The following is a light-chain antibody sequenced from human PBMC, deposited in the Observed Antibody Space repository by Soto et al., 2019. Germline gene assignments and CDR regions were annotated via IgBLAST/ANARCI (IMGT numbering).Light chain of an antibody. CDR3: QSYDSSLRGHVV. Sequence: QSVLTQPPSVSGAPGQTVTISCTGSSSNIGAGYDAHWYQQFPGKAPKLLISRNSNRPSGVPDRFSGSKSGTSVSLVITGLQPEDEADYYCQSYDSSLRGHVVFGGGTKLTVL. J-gene: IGLJ2*01. CDR2: RNS. V-gene: IGLV1-40*01. CDR1: SSNIGAGYD.